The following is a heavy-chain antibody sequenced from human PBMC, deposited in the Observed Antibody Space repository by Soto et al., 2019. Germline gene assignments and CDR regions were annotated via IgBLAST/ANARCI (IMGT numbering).Heavy chain of an antibody. Sequence: SSETLSLTCTVSGGSISSGGYYWSWIRQHPGKGLEWIGYIYYSGSTYYNPSLKSRVTISVDTSKNQFSLKLSSVTAADTAVYYCASMLLSVVTAPNYYYGMDVWGQGTTVTVSS. V-gene: IGHV4-31*03. CDR2: IYYSGST. CDR3: ASMLLSVVTAPNYYYGMDV. CDR1: GGSISSGGYY. J-gene: IGHJ6*02. D-gene: IGHD2-21*02.